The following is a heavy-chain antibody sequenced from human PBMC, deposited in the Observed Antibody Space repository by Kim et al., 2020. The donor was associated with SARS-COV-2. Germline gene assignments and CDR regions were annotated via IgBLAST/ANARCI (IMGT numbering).Heavy chain of an antibody. J-gene: IGHJ4*02. Sequence: GGSLRLSCAASGFTFDDYAMHWVRQAPGKGLEWVSGISWNSGSIGYADSVKGRFTISRDNAKNSLYLQMNSLRAEDTALYYCAKDNTSGGDLIHWGQGTLVTVSS. CDR1: GFTFDDYA. V-gene: IGHV3-9*01. D-gene: IGHD2-21*01. CDR2: ISWNSGSI. CDR3: AKDNTSGGDLIH.